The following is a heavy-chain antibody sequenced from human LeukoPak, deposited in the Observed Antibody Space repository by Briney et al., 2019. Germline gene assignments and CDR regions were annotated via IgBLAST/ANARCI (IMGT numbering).Heavy chain of an antibody. CDR2: IIPIFGTA. Sequence: GASVKVSCKASGGTFSGYAISWVRQAPGQGLEWMGGIIPIFGTANYAQKFQGRVTITADESTSTAYMELSSLRSEDTAVYYCARGLYDSRSEDYYYYGMDVWGQGTTVTVSS. CDR3: ARGLYDSRSEDYYYYGMDV. V-gene: IGHV1-69*01. D-gene: IGHD3-22*01. J-gene: IGHJ6*02. CDR1: GGTFSGYA.